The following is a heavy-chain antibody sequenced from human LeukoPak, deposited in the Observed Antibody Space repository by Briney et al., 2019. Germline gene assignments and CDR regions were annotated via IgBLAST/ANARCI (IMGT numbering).Heavy chain of an antibody. D-gene: IGHD6-13*01. V-gene: IGHV4-61*01. CDR1: GGSISSSSYY. Sequence: NPSETLSLTCTVSGGSISSSSYYWSWIRQPPGKGLEWIGYIYYSGSTNYNPSLKSRVTISVDTSKNQFSLKLSSVTAADTAVYYCARARYSSSWYWFDPWGQGTLVTVSS. CDR3: ARARYSSSWYWFDP. CDR2: IYYSGST. J-gene: IGHJ5*02.